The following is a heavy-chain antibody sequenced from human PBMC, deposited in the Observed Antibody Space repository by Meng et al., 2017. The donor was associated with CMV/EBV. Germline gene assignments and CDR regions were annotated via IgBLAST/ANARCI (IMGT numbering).Heavy chain of an antibody. CDR1: GFTFDDYA. J-gene: IGHJ4*02. CDR3: ARDRDDFWSGCFDY. Sequence: SLKISCAASGFTFDDYAMHWVRQAPGKGLEWVSGISWNSGSIGYADSVKGRFTISGDNAKNTVYLQMDSLRAEDTAVYYCARDRDDFWSGCFDYWGQGTLVTVSS. D-gene: IGHD3-3*01. V-gene: IGHV3-9*01. CDR2: ISWNSGSI.